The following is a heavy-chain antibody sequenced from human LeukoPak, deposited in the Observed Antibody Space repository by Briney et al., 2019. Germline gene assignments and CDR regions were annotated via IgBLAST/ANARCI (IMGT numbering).Heavy chain of an antibody. V-gene: IGHV3-23*01. CDR2: VDGGGGGT. Sequence: PGGSLRLSCAASGFTLSSYAMTWVRQAPGRGLEWVSSVDGGGGGTYHADSVKGRFTISRDNSKDTLYLQMNGLRAEDTAVYFCAKQSAGSAAWYSLHYDFWGQGTLVTVSS. CDR1: GFTLSSYA. D-gene: IGHD6-13*01. CDR3: AKQSAGSAAWYSLHYDF. J-gene: IGHJ4*02.